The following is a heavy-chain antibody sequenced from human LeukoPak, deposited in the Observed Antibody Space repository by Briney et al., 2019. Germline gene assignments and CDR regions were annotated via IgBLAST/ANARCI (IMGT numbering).Heavy chain of an antibody. Sequence: ASVKVSCKASGYTFTSYGISWVRQAPGQGLEWMGWINPNSGGTNYAQKFQGRVTMTRDTSISTAYMELSRLRSDDTAVYYCARVPATAMATWGQGTLVTVSS. D-gene: IGHD5-18*01. V-gene: IGHV1-2*02. CDR2: INPNSGGT. J-gene: IGHJ5*02. CDR3: ARVPATAMAT. CDR1: GYTFTSYG.